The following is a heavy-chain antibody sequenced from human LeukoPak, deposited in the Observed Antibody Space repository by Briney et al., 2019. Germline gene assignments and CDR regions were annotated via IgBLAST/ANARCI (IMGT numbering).Heavy chain of an antibody. J-gene: IGHJ6*03. V-gene: IGHV3-7*01. CDR2: IKQDGSEK. CDR3: ARDLESYYYYYMDV. CDR1: GFTFSSYW. Sequence: GGSLRLSCAASGFTFSSYWMSWVRQAPGKGLEWVANIKQDGSEKYYVDSVKGRFTISRDNAKNSLYLQMNSLRAEDTAVYYCARDLESYYYYYMDVWGKGTPVTVSS.